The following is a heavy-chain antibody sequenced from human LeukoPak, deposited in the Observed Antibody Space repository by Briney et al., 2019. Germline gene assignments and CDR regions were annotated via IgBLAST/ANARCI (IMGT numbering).Heavy chain of an antibody. CDR2: IYHSGST. CDR3: AREVGGGGSNWFDP. J-gene: IGHJ5*02. V-gene: IGHV4-30-2*01. CDR1: GGSLSSGSYS. Sequence: SETLSLTCAVSGGSLSSGSYSWSWIRQPPGKGLEWIGYIYHSGSTYYNPSLKSRVTISVDRSKNQFSLKLSSVTAADTAVYYCAREVGGGGSNWFDPWGQGTLVTVSS. D-gene: IGHD2-15*01.